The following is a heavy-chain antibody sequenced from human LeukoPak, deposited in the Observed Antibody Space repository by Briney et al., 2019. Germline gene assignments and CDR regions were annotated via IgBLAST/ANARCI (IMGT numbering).Heavy chain of an antibody. CDR3: ARDQEQWLVGSAFDI. D-gene: IGHD6-19*01. Sequence: GGSLRLSCAASGFTFSSYSMNWVRQAPGKGLEWVSSISSSSSYIYCADSVKGRFTISRDNAKNSLYLQMNSLRAEDTAVYYCARDQEQWLVGSAFDIWGQGTMVTVSS. CDR1: GFTFSSYS. V-gene: IGHV3-21*01. J-gene: IGHJ3*02. CDR2: ISSSSSYI.